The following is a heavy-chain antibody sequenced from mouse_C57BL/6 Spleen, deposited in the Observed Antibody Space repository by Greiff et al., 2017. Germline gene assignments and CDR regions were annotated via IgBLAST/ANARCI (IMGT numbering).Heavy chain of an antibody. Sequence: QVQLQQSGAELVRPGASVTLSCKASGYTFTDYEMHWVKQTPVHGLEWIGAIDPETGGTAYNQKFKGKAILTADKSSSTAYMELRSLTSADSAVYYCTRTGYGKGFAYWGQGTLVTVSA. J-gene: IGHJ3*01. CDR3: TRTGYGKGFAY. V-gene: IGHV1-15*01. CDR1: GYTFTDYE. CDR2: IDPETGGT. D-gene: IGHD1-1*01.